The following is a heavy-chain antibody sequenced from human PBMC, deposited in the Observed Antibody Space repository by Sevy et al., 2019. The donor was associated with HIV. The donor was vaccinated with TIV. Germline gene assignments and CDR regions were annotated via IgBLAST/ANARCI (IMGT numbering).Heavy chain of an antibody. D-gene: IGHD6-19*01. CDR1: GGSISSYY. CDR2: IYYSGST. J-gene: IGHJ3*02. Sequence: SETLSLTCTVSGGSISSYYWSWIRQPPGKGLEWIGYIYYSGSTNYNPSLKSRVTISVDTSKNQFSLKLSSVTAADTAMYYCASHEAGRYAFDIWGQGTMVTVSS. CDR3: ASHEAGRYAFDI. V-gene: IGHV4-59*12.